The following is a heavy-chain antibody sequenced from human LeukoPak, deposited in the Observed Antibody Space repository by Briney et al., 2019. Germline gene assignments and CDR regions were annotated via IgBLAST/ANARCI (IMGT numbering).Heavy chain of an antibody. CDR2: IRYDGSNK. CDR1: GFTFSSYG. D-gene: IGHD3-22*01. J-gene: IGHJ4*02. V-gene: IGHV3-30*02. Sequence: GALRLSCAASGFTFSSYGMHWVRQAPGKGLEWVAFIRYDGSNKYYADSVKGRFTISRDNSKNTLYLQMNSLRAEDTAVYYCAKGREGYYDSSASLGYWGQGTLVTVSS. CDR3: AKGREGYYDSSASLGY.